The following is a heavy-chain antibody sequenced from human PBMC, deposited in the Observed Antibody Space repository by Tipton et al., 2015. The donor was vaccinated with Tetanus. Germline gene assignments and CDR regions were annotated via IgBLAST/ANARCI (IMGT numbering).Heavy chain of an antibody. Sequence: QSGAEVKKSGASVKVSCKASGYPFISYTMHWVRQAPGQRLEWMGSINGDNGNTKYSQKFQGRVTITRDTSASTGYMELSSLRSEDTAVYYCARVVRGSGSHIRAVDYWGQGTLVTVSS. J-gene: IGHJ4*02. CDR3: ARVVRGSGSHIRAVDY. D-gene: IGHD3-10*01. CDR2: INGDNGNT. CDR1: GYPFISYT. V-gene: IGHV1-3*01.